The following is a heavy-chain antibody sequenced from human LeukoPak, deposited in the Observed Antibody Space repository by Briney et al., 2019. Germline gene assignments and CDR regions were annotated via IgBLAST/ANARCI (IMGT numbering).Heavy chain of an antibody. CDR1: GYTFTDYY. V-gene: IGHV1-2*02. CDR2: MQPNSGNT. CDR3: ARLRGAYEPFDY. D-gene: IGHD5-12*01. Sequence: ASVTVSCKASGYTFTDYYMHWVRQAPGQGPEWMAWMQPNSGNTNYAQKLQGRVTVTRDTSVSTGYMELRGPRTDDTAVYYCARLRGAYEPFDYWGQGTLVTVSS. J-gene: IGHJ4*02.